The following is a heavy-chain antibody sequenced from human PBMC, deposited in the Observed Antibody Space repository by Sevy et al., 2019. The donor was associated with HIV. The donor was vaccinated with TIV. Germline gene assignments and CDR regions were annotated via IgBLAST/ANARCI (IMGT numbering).Heavy chain of an antibody. CDR2: IYYSGST. V-gene: IGHV4-59*01. Sequence: SETLSLTCTVSGGSISSYYWSWIRQPPGKGLEWIGYIYYSGSTNYNPSLKSRVTISVDTSKNQFSLKLSSVTAADTAMYYCARERLGYCSGGSCYSSDYMDVWGKGTTVTVSS. CDR1: GGSISSYY. CDR3: ARERLGYCSGGSCYSSDYMDV. D-gene: IGHD2-15*01. J-gene: IGHJ6*03.